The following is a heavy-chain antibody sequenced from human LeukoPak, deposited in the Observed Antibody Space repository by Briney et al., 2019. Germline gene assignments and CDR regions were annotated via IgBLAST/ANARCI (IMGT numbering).Heavy chain of an antibody. J-gene: IGHJ4*02. Sequence: GGSLRLSCAVSGVNFSSYWMSWVRQAPGEGLEWVANIKQDGSEEYYVDSVKGRFTISTDNAKNSLYLQMNSLRAEDTAVYYCARVRRDGYNSIDYWGQGTLVTVSS. CDR3: ARVRRDGYNSIDY. V-gene: IGHV3-7*01. CDR1: GVNFSSYW. D-gene: IGHD5-24*01. CDR2: IKQDGSEE.